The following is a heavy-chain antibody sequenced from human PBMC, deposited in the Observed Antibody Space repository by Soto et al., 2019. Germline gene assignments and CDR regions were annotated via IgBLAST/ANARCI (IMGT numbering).Heavy chain of an antibody. CDR1: GFTFSSDW. V-gene: IGHV3-74*01. J-gene: IGHJ4*02. CDR3: ARDRPRSQNYFVS. Sequence: SLRLSCAASGFTFSSDWMHWVRQAPGKGLVWVSRINTDGSGTSYADSVKGRFTISRDNAKNTLYLQMNSLRAEDTAVYYCARDRPRSQNYFVSWGQGTMVTVSS. CDR2: INTDGSGT. D-gene: IGHD1-26*01.